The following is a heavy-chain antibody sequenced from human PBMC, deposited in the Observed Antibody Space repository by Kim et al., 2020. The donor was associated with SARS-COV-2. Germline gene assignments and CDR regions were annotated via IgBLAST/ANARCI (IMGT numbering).Heavy chain of an antibody. CDR3: ARREGGSNYFDY. J-gene: IGHJ4*02. D-gene: IGHD1-26*01. Sequence: TSNPPLKRRVTLSVDTSKTQFSLKLSSVTAADTAVYYCARREGGSNYFDYWGQGTLVTVSS. V-gene: IGHV4-59*08.